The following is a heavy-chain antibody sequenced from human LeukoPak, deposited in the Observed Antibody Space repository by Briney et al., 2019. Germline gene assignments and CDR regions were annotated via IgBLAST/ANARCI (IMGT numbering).Heavy chain of an antibody. CDR2: INHSGST. D-gene: IGHD2-2*01. J-gene: IGHJ6*02. CDR3: ARGQPPPYCSSTSCFSLLYYYGMDV. CDR1: GGSFSGYY. V-gene: IGHV4-34*01. Sequence: KPSETLSLTCAVYGGSFSGYYWSWIRQPPGKGLEWIGEINHSGSTNYNPSLKSRVTISVDTSKNQFSLKLSSVTAADTAVYYCARGQPPPYCSSTSCFSLLYYYGMDVWGQGTTVTVSS.